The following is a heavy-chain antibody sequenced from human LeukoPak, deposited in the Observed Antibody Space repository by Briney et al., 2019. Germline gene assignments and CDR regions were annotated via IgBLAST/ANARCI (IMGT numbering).Heavy chain of an antibody. V-gene: IGHV4-34*01. J-gene: IGHJ3*02. CDR3: ARDQTSEGDAFDI. CDR2: INHSGST. Sequence: SETLSLTCAVYGGSFSGYYRSWIRQPPGKGLEWIGEINHSGSTDDNPSLKSRVTISVDTSKNQFSLKLSSVTAADTAVYYCARDQTSEGDAFDIWGQGTMVTVSS. CDR1: GGSFSGYY.